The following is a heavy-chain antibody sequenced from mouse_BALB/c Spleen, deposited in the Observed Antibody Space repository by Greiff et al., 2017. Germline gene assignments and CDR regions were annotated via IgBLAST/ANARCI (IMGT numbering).Heavy chain of an antibody. CDR1: GYTFTSYV. CDR3: ARWGGYDERGYYAMDY. V-gene: IGHV1-14*01. CDR2: INPYNDGT. Sequence: VQLQQSGPELVKPGASVKMSCKASGYTFTSYVMHWVKQKPGQGLEWIGYINPYNDGTKYNEKFKGKATLTSDKSSSTAYMELSSLTSEDSAVYYGARWGGYDERGYYAMDYWGQGTSVTVSS. J-gene: IGHJ4*01. D-gene: IGHD2-2*01.